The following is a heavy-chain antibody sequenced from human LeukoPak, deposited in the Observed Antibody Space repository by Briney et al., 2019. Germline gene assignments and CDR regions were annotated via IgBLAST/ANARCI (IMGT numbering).Heavy chain of an antibody. D-gene: IGHD6-19*01. Sequence: SQTLSLTCTVSGGSISSGSYYWSWIRQPPGKGLEWIGYIYYSGSTNYNPSLKSRVTISVDTSKNQFSLKLSSVTAADTAVYYCARDRRVVDGYSSNWFDPWGQGTLVTVSS. CDR3: ARDRRVVDGYSSNWFDP. CDR1: GGSISSGSYY. CDR2: IYYSGST. V-gene: IGHV4-61*01. J-gene: IGHJ5*02.